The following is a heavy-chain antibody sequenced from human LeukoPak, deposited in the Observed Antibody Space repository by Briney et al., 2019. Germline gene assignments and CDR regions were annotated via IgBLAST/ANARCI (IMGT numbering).Heavy chain of an antibody. CDR3: ARYCSGVSCYSRALDY. Sequence: PSETPSLTCTVSGGSISNYYWSWIRQPPGKGLEWIGYIYYSGSTSYNPSLKSRVTISVDTSKNQFSLRLSSVTAADTAVYFCARYCSGVSCYSRALDYWGQGTLVTVSS. D-gene: IGHD2-15*01. V-gene: IGHV4-59*01. J-gene: IGHJ4*02. CDR1: GGSISNYY. CDR2: IYYSGST.